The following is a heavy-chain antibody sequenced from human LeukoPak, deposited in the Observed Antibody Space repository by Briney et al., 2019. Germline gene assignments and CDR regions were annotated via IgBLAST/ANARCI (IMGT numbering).Heavy chain of an antibody. CDR1: GFTFSSYE. J-gene: IGHJ4*02. D-gene: IGHD3-10*01. Sequence: GGSLRLSCAASGFTFSSYEMNWVRQAPGKGLEWVSVIGGSGGSTYYADSVKGRFTISRDNSKNTLYLQMNSLRAEDTAIYYCAKSFPYYYGSGSYYINPFDSWGQGTLVTVSS. V-gene: IGHV3-23*01. CDR3: AKSFPYYYGSGSYYINPFDS. CDR2: IGGSGGST.